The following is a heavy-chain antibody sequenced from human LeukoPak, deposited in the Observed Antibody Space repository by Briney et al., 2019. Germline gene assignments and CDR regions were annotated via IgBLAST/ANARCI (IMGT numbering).Heavy chain of an antibody. Sequence: PGGSLRLSCAASGFTFSSYAMSWVRQAPGKGLEWVSAISGSGGSTFYADSVKGRFTISRDNSKNTLYLQMNSLRAEDTAVYYCAKGVAVAGTGYFDYWGQGTLVTVSS. V-gene: IGHV3-23*01. J-gene: IGHJ4*02. CDR3: AKGVAVAGTGYFDY. D-gene: IGHD6-19*01. CDR2: ISGSGGST. CDR1: GFTFSSYA.